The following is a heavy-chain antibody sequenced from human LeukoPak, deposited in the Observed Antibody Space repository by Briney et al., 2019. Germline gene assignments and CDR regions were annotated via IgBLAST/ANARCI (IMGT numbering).Heavy chain of an antibody. J-gene: IGHJ4*02. D-gene: IGHD3-16*01. CDR1: GYTFTSCG. CDR2: ISAYNGNT. CDR3: ARDSHDYVWGSLGY. V-gene: IGHV1-18*04. Sequence: GASVKVSCKASGYTFTSCGISWVRQAPGQGLEWMGWISAYNGNTNYAQKLQGRVTMTTDTSTSTAYMELRSLRSDDTAVYYCARDSHDYVWGSLGYWGQGTLVTVSS.